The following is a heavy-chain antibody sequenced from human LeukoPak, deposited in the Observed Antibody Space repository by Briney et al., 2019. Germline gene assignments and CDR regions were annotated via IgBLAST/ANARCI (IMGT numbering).Heavy chain of an antibody. CDR3: ARQNLGPAPVKY. CDR1: GGSFSGYY. Sequence: SETLSLTSAVFGGSFSGYYWSWIRQPPGKGLEWIGEIYRSGSTNYNPSLKSRVTISVDTSKNQFSLKLSSVTAADTAVYYCARQNLGPAPVKYWGQGTLVTVSS. V-gene: IGHV4-34*01. CDR2: IYRSGST. J-gene: IGHJ4*02.